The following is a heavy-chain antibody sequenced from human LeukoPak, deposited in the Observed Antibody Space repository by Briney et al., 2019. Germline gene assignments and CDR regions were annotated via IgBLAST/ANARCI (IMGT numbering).Heavy chain of an antibody. V-gene: IGHV3-23*01. CDR2: ISGDGSAT. Sequence: GGSLRLSCAASGFSNYAMAWVRQAPGRGLEWVSAISGDGSATYYGNSVKGRFTISRDSSKNTLYLQMNSLRAEDTAVFYCAKYWGSSYNYAPFDSWGQGTLVTVSS. CDR3: AKYWGSSYNYAPFDS. CDR1: GFSNYA. J-gene: IGHJ4*02. D-gene: IGHD3-10*01.